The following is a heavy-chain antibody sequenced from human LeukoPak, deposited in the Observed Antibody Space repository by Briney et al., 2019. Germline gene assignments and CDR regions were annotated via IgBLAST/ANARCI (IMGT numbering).Heavy chain of an antibody. V-gene: IGHV3-48*04. CDR1: RFIFSSYS. D-gene: IGHD3-9*01. CDR2: ISSSSQTI. CDR3: ARVVILTGYYTHFDY. J-gene: IGHJ4*02. Sequence: GGSLRLSCAASRFIFSSYSMNWVRQAPGKGLEWLSYISSSSQTIYYADSVKGRFTISRDNAKNSLYLQMNSLRADDTAVYYCARVVILTGYYTHFDYWGQGTLVTVSS.